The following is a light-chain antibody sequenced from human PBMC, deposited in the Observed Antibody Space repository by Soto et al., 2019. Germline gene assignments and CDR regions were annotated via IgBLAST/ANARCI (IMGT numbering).Light chain of an antibody. V-gene: IGKV1-39*01. Sequence: DVQLTQSPSSLSASVGDRVTITCRASQTLNNYLNWYQHKPGKAPKFLIFASSSLQTGVPSRFSGSASGTDFTLTIDHLQPEDFATYFCHQAYSFPWTFGQGTKVE. CDR2: ASS. J-gene: IGKJ1*01. CDR1: QTLNNY. CDR3: HQAYSFPWT.